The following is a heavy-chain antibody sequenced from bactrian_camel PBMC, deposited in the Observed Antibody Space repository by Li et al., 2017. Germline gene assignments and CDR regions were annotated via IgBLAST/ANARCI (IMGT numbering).Heavy chain of an antibody. V-gene: IGHV3S1*01. CDR2: INAGGELP. J-gene: IGHJ4*01. CDR3: ARDRGGPADY. Sequence: HVQLVESGGDLVQPGGSLRISCGASGNTFSSYDMTWVRQAPGKGLEWVSSINAGGELPYYKDSVKGRFTISRDNAKNTLYLELNSLTTADTAMYYCARDRGGPADYWGQGTQVTVS. CDR1: GNTFSSYD.